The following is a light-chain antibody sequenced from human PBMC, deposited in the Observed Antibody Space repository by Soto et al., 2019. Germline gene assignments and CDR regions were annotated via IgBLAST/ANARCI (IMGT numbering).Light chain of an antibody. J-gene: IGKJ2*01. CDR3: QQGHNWPLT. Sequence: DIVMTQSPATLSLSPGERAALSCRASQSINSELAWYHQKPGQPPRLLIYGASTRATGVPARFTGSESGSEFTLTISGLQSEDFAVYYCQQGHNWPLTFGQGTRLEI. CDR2: GAS. V-gene: IGKV3-15*01. CDR1: QSINSE.